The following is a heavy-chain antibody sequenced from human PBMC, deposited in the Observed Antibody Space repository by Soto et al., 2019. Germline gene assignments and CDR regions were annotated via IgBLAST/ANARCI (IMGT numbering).Heavy chain of an antibody. J-gene: IGHJ6*02. CDR2: IYPGDSNT. CDR1: GYSFTSYL. D-gene: IGHD3-3*01. V-gene: IGHV5-51*01. CDR3: ARHAYDFWSGHPNPRYYYGMDV. Sequence: PGESLKISCKGCGYSFTSYLIGWVRQMNGKGLEWMGIIYPGDSNTRYSPSLQGQVTISVDKSISTAYLQWSSLKATDTAMYYCARHAYDFWSGHPNPRYYYGMDVWGQGTTVTVS.